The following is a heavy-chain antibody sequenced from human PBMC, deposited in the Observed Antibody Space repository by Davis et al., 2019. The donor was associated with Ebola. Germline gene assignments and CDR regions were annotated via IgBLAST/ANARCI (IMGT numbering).Heavy chain of an antibody. V-gene: IGHV3-23*01. D-gene: IGHD5-18*01. CDR3: AKARFSYGYYFDY. CDR1: GFTFTNFG. J-gene: IGHJ4*02. CDR2: ISGSGGSV. Sequence: PGGSLRLSCAASGFTFTNFGFNWVRQTPGKGLEWLSFISGSGGSVFYADSVKGRFAISRGNSKNALFLQMNNLRAEDTALYFCAKARFSYGYYFDYWGQGTLVTVSS.